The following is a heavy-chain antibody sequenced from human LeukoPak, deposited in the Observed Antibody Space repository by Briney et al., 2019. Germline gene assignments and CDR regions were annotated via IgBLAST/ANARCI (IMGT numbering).Heavy chain of an antibody. CDR1: GFTFRSYG. V-gene: IGHV3-30*02. J-gene: IGHJ6*03. D-gene: IGHD3-10*01. Sequence: PGGSLRLSCAASGFTFRSYGMHWVRQAPGKGLEWVAFIRYDGTNQYYADSVKGRFTISRDNSKNTLYLQMNSLRAEDTAVYYCANLVGANYYYYMDVWGKGTTVTVSS. CDR2: IRYDGTNQ. CDR3: ANLVGANYYYYMDV.